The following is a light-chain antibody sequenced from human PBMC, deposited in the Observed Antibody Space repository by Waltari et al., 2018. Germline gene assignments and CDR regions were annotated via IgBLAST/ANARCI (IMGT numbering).Light chain of an antibody. J-gene: IGLJ2*01. CDR3: CSYARRSSVV. V-gene: IGLV2-23*02. CDR2: EVA. CDR1: SSAVGADNL. Sequence: QSALTHPASVSGSPGQSITVPCTGTSSAVGADNLVSWYQQPPGKAPKLMIYEVAKRPSGISDRFSGSKSGNTASLTISGLQAEDEADYYCCSYARRSSVVFGGGTKLTVL.